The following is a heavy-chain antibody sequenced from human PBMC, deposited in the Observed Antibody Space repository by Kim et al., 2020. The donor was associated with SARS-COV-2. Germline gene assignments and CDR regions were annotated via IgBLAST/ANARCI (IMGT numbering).Heavy chain of an antibody. CDR2: INHSGST. J-gene: IGHJ4*02. Sequence: SETLSLTCAVYGGPFSGYYWSWIRQPPGKGLEWIGEINHSGSTNYNPSLKSRVTISVDTSKNQFSLKLSSVTAADTAVYYCARIGSGAVDTGDWGQGTLVTVSS. V-gene: IGHV4-34*01. D-gene: IGHD5-18*01. CDR1: GGPFSGYY. CDR3: ARIGSGAVDTGD.